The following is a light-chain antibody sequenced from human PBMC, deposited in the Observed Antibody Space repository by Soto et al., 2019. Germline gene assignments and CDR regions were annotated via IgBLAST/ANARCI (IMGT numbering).Light chain of an antibody. CDR1: QSVSSSY. CDR2: GAS. V-gene: IGKV3-20*01. J-gene: IGKJ1*01. CDR3: QQYGSSPRA. Sequence: EIVLTQSPGTLSLSPGARDPLSCRASQSVSSSYLAWYQQKPGQAPRLLIYGASSRATGIPDRFSGSGSGTDFTLTISRLEPEDFAAYYCQQYGSSPRAFGQGTKVDI.